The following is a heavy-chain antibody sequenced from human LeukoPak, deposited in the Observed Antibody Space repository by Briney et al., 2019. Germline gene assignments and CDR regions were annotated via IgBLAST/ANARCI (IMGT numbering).Heavy chain of an antibody. CDR1: GGSISSSSYY. D-gene: IGHD3-22*01. V-gene: IGHV4-39*01. J-gene: IGHJ4*02. Sequence: SETLSLTCTVSGGSISSSSYYWGWIPQPPGKGLEWIGSIYYSGSTYYNPSLKSRVTISVDTTKNQFSLKLSSVTAADTAVYYCARGEYYYDSSGWGNYYFDYWGQGTLVTVSS. CDR3: ARGEYYYDSSGWGNYYFDY. CDR2: IYYSGST.